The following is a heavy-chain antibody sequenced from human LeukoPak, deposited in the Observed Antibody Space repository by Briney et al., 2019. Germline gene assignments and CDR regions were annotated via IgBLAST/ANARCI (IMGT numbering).Heavy chain of an antibody. CDR3: ARGDGSGKYYFDY. J-gene: IGHJ4*02. Sequence: ASVKVSCKASGYTFTVYYMHWVRQAPGQGLEWMGWINPNSGGTNYAQKFQGRVAMTRDTSISTAYMELSRLRSDETAVYYCARGDGSGKYYFDYWGQGTLVTVSS. V-gene: IGHV1-2*02. CDR1: GYTFTVYY. D-gene: IGHD3-10*01. CDR2: INPNSGGT.